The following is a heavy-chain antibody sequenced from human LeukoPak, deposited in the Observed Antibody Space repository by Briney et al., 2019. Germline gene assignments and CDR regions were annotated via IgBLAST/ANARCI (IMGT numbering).Heavy chain of an antibody. CDR3: AKGYGGLGFDY. CDR1: GFTFSSYG. Sequence: GGSLRLSCAASGFTFSSYGMHWVRQAPGKGLEWVAVIWYDGSNKYYADSVKGRFTISRDNSKNTLYLQMNSLRAEDAAVYYCAKGYGGLGFDYWGQGTLVTVSS. V-gene: IGHV3-30*02. J-gene: IGHJ4*02. CDR2: IWYDGSNK. D-gene: IGHD4-23*01.